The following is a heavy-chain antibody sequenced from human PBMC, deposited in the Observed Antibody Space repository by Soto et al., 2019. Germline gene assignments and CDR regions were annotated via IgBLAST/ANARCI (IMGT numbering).Heavy chain of an antibody. Sequence: VQLVESGGGLVQPGGSLRLSCAASGFTFSSYTLSWVRQAPGKGLEWVSSISTSGDTTSYADSVKGQFTISRDNSKNTLFLQMNSLRAEDTAVYYCRGVYDSSGVYFHHWGQGTLVTVSS. CDR2: ISTSGDTT. V-gene: IGHV3-23*04. CDR3: RGVYDSSGVYFHH. D-gene: IGHD3-22*01. J-gene: IGHJ1*01. CDR1: GFTFSSYT.